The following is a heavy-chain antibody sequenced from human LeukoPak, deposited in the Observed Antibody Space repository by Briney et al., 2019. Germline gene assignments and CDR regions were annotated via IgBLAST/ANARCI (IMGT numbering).Heavy chain of an antibody. CDR2: INHSGST. V-gene: IGHV4-34*01. Sequence: SETLSLTCAVYGGSFSGYYWSWIRQPPGKGLEWIGEINHSGSTNYNPSLKSRVTISVDTSKNQLSLKLSSVTAADTAVYYCARVYGSGSYGWFDPWGQGTLVTVSS. J-gene: IGHJ5*02. CDR1: GGSFSGYY. CDR3: ARVYGSGSYGWFDP. D-gene: IGHD3-10*01.